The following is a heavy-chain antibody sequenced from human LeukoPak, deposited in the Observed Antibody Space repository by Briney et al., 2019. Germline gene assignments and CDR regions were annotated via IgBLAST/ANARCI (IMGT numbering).Heavy chain of an antibody. Sequence: SETPSLTCAVYGGSFSGYYWSWIRQPPGKGLEWIGEINHSGSTNYNPSLKSRVTISVDTSKNQFSLKLSSVTAADTAVYYCAREQSPGYSFGHYYGMDVWGQGTTVTVSS. CDR1: GGSFSGYY. J-gene: IGHJ6*02. D-gene: IGHD5-18*01. V-gene: IGHV4-34*01. CDR3: AREQSPGYSFGHYYGMDV. CDR2: INHSGST.